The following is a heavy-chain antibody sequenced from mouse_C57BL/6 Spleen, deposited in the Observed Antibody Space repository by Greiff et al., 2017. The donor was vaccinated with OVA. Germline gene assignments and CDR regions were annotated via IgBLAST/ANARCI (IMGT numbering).Heavy chain of an antibody. D-gene: IGHD4-1*01. V-gene: IGHV1-31*01. Sequence: VQLKQSGPELVKPGASVKISCKASGYSFTGYYMHWVKQSHGNILDWIGYIYPYNGVSSYNQKFKGKATLTVDKSSSTAYMELRSLTSEDSAVYYCARGITGTGNWYFDVWGTGTTVTVSS. CDR1: GYSFTGYY. J-gene: IGHJ1*03. CDR3: ARGITGTGNWYFDV. CDR2: IYPYNGVS.